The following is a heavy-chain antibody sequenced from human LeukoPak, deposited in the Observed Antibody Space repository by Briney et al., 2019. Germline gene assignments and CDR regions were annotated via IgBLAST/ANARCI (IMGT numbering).Heavy chain of an antibody. CDR2: INHSGST. J-gene: IGHJ4*02. Sequence: PSETLSLTCAVYGGSFSGYYWSWIRQPPGKGLEWIGEINHSGSTNYNPSLKSRVTISVDTSKNQFSLKLSSVTAADTAVYYCAGDGYSYGSFYVDYWGQGTLVTVSS. CDR3: AGDGYSYGSFYVDY. D-gene: IGHD5-18*01. V-gene: IGHV4-34*01. CDR1: GGSFSGYY.